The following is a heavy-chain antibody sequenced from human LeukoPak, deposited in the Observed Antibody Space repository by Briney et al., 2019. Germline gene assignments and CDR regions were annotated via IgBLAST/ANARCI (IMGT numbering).Heavy chain of an antibody. CDR1: GDSISSGSYY. D-gene: IGHD3-9*01. Sequence: SETLSLTCTVSGDSISSGSYYWSWIRQPAGKGLEWIGRIYTSGTTNYNPSLKSRVTISVDTSKNQFSLNLSSVTAADTAVYYCARNKYDILTGYFRRNNWFDPWGQGTLVTVSS. CDR2: IYTSGTT. V-gene: IGHV4-61*02. CDR3: ARNKYDILTGYFRRNNWFDP. J-gene: IGHJ5*02.